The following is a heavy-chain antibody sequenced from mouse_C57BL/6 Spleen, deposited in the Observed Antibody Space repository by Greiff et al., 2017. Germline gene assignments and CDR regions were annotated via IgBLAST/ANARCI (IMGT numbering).Heavy chain of an antibody. J-gene: IGHJ4*01. CDR2: FYPGSGSI. CDR1: GYTFTEYT. CDR3: ARHEEEAYYSNFRYAMDD. Sequence: QVQLKQSGAELVKPGASVKLSCKASGYTFTEYTIHWVKQRSGQGLEWIGWFYPGSGSIKYNEKFKDKATLTADKSSSTVYMELSRLTSEDSAVYFCARHEEEAYYSNFRYAMDDWGQGTSVTVSS. D-gene: IGHD2-5*01. V-gene: IGHV1-62-2*01.